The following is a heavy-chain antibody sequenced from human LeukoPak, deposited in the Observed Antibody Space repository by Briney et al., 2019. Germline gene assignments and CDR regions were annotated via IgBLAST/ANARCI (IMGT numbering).Heavy chain of an antibody. J-gene: IGHJ4*02. CDR3: ARDYGGNPLGY. CDR1: GFTFSSYA. CDR2: ISYDGSNK. D-gene: IGHD4-23*01. Sequence: GRSLRLSCAASGFTFSSYAMHWVRQAPGKGLEWVAVISYDGSNKYYADSVKGRFTISRDNSKNTLYLQMNSLRAEDTAVYYCARDYGGNPLGYWGQGTLVTVSS. V-gene: IGHV3-30*14.